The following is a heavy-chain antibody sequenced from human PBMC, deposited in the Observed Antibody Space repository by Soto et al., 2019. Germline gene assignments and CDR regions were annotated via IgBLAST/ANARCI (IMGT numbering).Heavy chain of an antibody. CDR1: GYTFTSYY. CDR2: INPSGGST. Sequence: ASVKVSCKASGYTFTSYYVHWVRQAPGQGLEWMGIINPSGGSTSYAQKFQGRVTMTRDTSTSTVYMELSSLRSEDTAVYYCARDDSSGYYPDYWGQGTLVTVSS. CDR3: ARDDSSGYYPDY. J-gene: IGHJ4*02. V-gene: IGHV1-46*01. D-gene: IGHD3-22*01.